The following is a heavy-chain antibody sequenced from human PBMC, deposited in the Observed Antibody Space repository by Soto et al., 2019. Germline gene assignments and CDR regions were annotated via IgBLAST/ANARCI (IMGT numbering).Heavy chain of an antibody. CDR2: ISWNSGSI. CDR3: AKDLYGDYVLEYFQH. Sequence: EVQLVESGGGLVQPGRSLRLSCAASGFTFDEYDMHWVRQAPGKGLEWVSGISWNSGSIGYADSVKGRFTISRDNAKNSLYLQMNSLRAEDTALYYCAKDLYGDYVLEYFQHWGQGTLVTVSS. V-gene: IGHV3-9*01. D-gene: IGHD4-17*01. J-gene: IGHJ1*01. CDR1: GFTFDEYD.